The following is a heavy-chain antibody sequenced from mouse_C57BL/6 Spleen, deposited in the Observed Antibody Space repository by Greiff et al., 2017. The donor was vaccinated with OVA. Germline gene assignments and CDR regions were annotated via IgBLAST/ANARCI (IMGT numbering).Heavy chain of an antibody. V-gene: IGHV1-18*01. J-gene: IGHJ2*01. CDR2: INPNNGGT. D-gene: IGHD1-1*01. CDR1: GYTFPAYP. CDR3: ARAHYYGSSYRGYFDY. Sequence: EVQLQQSGPELVKPGASVKIPCKASGYTFPAYPLSWVQQSHGKSLEWIGDINPNNGGTIYNQKFKGKATLTVDKASSTAYMELRSLTSEDTAVYYCARAHYYGSSYRGYFDYWGQGTTLTVSS.